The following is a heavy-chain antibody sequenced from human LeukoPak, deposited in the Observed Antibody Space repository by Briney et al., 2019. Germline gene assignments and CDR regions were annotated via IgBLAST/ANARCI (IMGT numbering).Heavy chain of an antibody. CDR1: GFTFSSYG. CDR2: IWYDGSNK. D-gene: IGHD3-22*01. CDR3: ARDYHDSSGYFLDY. Sequence: GGSLRLSCAASGFTFSSYGMHWVRPAPGKGVEWGAVIWYDGSNKVYADSVKGRFTISRDNSKNTVCLQMNSLRAEDTAFYYCARDYHDSSGYFLDYWGQGTLVTVSS. J-gene: IGHJ4*02. V-gene: IGHV3-33*08.